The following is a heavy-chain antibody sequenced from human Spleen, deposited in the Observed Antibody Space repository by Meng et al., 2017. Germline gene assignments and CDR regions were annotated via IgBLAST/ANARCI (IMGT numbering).Heavy chain of an antibody. D-gene: IGHD4-17*01. CDR1: GYSISSGYY. CDR3: ARDKGRGDYDY. V-gene: IGHV4-38-2*02. Sequence: SETLSLTCTVSGYSISSGYYWGWIRQPPGKGLEWIGSIYHSGSTYYNPSLKSRVTISVDTSKNQFSLKLSSVTAADTAVYYCARDKGRGDYDYWGQGILVTVSS. CDR2: IYHSGST. J-gene: IGHJ4*02.